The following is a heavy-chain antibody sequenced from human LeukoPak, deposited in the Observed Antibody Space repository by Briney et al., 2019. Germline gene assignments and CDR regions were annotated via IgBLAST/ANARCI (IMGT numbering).Heavy chain of an antibody. CDR2: IWYDGSNK. Sequence: GGSLRLSCAASGFTLSSYGMHWVRQAPGKGLEWVAVIWYDGSNKYYADSVKGRFTISRDNSENTLYLQMNSLRAEDTAVYYCARQGTYGDNDYWGQGTLVTVSS. D-gene: IGHD4-17*01. CDR3: ARQGTYGDNDY. V-gene: IGHV3-33*01. CDR1: GFTLSSYG. J-gene: IGHJ4*02.